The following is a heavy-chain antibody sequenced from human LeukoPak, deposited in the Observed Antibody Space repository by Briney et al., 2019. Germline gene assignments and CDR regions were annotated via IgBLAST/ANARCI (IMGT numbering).Heavy chain of an antibody. D-gene: IGHD1-26*01. CDR3: ASSYSGAFDI. J-gene: IGHJ3*02. V-gene: IGHV3-7*01. CDR2: INEDGSEK. CDR1: GFTFSYYW. Sequence: GGSLRLSCAASGFTFSYYWMSWVRQAPGKGLEWVANINEDGSEKYYVDSVKGRFTISRDNAKNSLYLQMNSLRAEDTVVYYCASSYSGAFDIWGQGTMVTVSS.